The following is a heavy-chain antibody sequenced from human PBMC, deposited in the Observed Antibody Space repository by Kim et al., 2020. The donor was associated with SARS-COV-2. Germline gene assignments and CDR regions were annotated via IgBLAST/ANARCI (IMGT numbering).Heavy chain of an antibody. D-gene: IGHD1-1*01. J-gene: IGHJ4*02. CDR1: GFTFSRYV. CDR3: ARDSVPLDNYNCQPDI. CDR2: ILHDGSNK. V-gene: IGHV3-30*03. Sequence: GGSLRLSCAVSGFTFSRYVMHWVRQGPGKRLEWVAFILHDGSNKYYTDSVKGRFTISRDNSNNILFLQMDSLRPDDTAVYYCARDSVPLDNYNCQPDIWGQGTLVTVSS.